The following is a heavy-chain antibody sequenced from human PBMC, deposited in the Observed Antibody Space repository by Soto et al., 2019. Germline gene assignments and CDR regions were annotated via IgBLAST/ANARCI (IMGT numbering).Heavy chain of an antibody. CDR1: GGSFSGYY. V-gene: IGHV4-34*01. D-gene: IGHD3-3*01. CDR2: INHSGST. Sequence: SETLSLTCAVYGGSFSGYYWSWIRQPPGKGLEWIGEINHSGSTNYNPSLKSRVTISVDTSKNQFSLKLSSVTAADTAVYYCARGRVWSGYYDYYYYMDVWGKGTTVTVSS. J-gene: IGHJ6*03. CDR3: ARGRVWSGYYDYYYYMDV.